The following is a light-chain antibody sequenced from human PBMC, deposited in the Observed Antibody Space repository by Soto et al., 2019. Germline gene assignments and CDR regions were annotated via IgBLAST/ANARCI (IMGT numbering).Light chain of an antibody. Sequence: DIQMTQSPSTLSASVGDRVTVTCRASQGIGSFLAWYQQKPGKAPKLLLYLASRLESGVPSRFSGIGSGTEFTLTISGLQLDDFATYFCQLYHPHSFYTFGPGTKLEIK. CDR3: QLYHPHSFYT. CDR1: QGIGSF. J-gene: IGKJ2*01. V-gene: IGKV1-5*03. CDR2: LAS.